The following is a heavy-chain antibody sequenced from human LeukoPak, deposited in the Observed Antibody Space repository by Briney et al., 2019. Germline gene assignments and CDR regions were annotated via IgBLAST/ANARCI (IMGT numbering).Heavy chain of an antibody. V-gene: IGHV1-46*01. CDR2: INPSGGST. CDR3: ASTGYSSGWHFDY. J-gene: IGHJ4*02. D-gene: IGHD6-19*01. Sequence: ASVKVSCTASGYTFTSHYMHWVRQAPGQGLEWMGIINPSGGSTSYAQKFQGRVTMTRDTSTSTVYMELSSLRSEDTAVYYCASTGYSSGWHFDYWGQGTLVTVSS. CDR1: GYTFTSHY.